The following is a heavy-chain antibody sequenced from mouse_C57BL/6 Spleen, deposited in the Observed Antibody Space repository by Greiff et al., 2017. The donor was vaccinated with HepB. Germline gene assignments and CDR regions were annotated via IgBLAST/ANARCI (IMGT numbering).Heavy chain of an antibody. CDR1: GYTFTSYW. CDR2: IDPSDSET. D-gene: IGHD1-1*01. V-gene: IGHV1-52*01. CDR3: AREDYYGSSYGYAMDY. Sequence: VQLQQPGAELVRPGSSVKLSCKASGYTFTSYWMHWVKQRPIQGLEWIGNIDPSDSETHYNQKFKDKATLTVDKSSSTAYMQLSSLTSEDSAVYYCAREDYYGSSYGYAMDYWGQGTSVTVSS. J-gene: IGHJ4*01.